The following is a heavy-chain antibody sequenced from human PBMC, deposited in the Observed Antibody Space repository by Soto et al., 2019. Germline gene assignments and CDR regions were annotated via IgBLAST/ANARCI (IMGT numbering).Heavy chain of an antibody. CDR2: IVPISGTA. D-gene: IGHD1-26*01. V-gene: IGHV1-69*12. CDR3: ARPKSGSYYIYYFDY. CDR1: GGTFSSYA. J-gene: IGHJ4*02. Sequence: QVQLVQSGAEVKKPGSSVKVSCKSSGGTFSSYAISWVRQAPGQGLEWMGGIVPISGTANYAQKFQGRVTITADESTSTAYMELSSLRSEDTAVDYCARPKSGSYYIYYFDYWGQGTLVTVSS.